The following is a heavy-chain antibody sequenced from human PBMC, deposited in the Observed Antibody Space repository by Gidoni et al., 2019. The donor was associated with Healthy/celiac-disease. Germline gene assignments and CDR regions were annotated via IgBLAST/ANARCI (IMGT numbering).Heavy chain of an antibody. CDR2: IYYSGST. J-gene: IGHJ3*02. Sequence: QLQLQESGPGLVKPSETLSLTCTVAGGPISSSSYYWGWIRQPPGKGLEWIGSIYYSGSTYYNPSLKSLVTISVDTSKNQFSLKLSSVTAADTAVYYCASHRYGDYERAFDIWGQGTMVTVSS. CDR3: ASHRYGDYERAFDI. CDR1: GGPISSSSYY. V-gene: IGHV4-39*01. D-gene: IGHD4-17*01.